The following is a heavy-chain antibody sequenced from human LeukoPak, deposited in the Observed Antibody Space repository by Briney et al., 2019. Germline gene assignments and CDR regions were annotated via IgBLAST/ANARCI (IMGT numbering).Heavy chain of an antibody. Sequence: ASVKVSCKASGYTFTDYYMHWVRQAPGQGLEWMGSINLNSGARRYAQKFQGGVTMTRDTSISTAYMELSRLRSDDTAVYYCARDSATATGFAADYWGQGTLVTVSS. CDR2: INLNSGAR. J-gene: IGHJ4*02. CDR1: GYTFTDYY. CDR3: ARDSATATGFAADY. D-gene: IGHD6-13*01. V-gene: IGHV1-2*02.